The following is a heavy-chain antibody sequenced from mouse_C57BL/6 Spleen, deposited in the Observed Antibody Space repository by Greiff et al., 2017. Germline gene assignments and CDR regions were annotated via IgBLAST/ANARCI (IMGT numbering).Heavy chain of an antibody. Sequence: QVQLQQSGAELVRPGASVTLSCKASGYTFTDYEMHWVKQTPVHGLEWIGAIGPETGGTAYNQKFKGKAILTADKSSSTAYMELRSLTSEDSAVYYCTRWAGYWGQGTTLTVSS. CDR2: IGPETGGT. V-gene: IGHV1-15*01. CDR1: GYTFTDYE. J-gene: IGHJ2*01. CDR3: TRWAGY.